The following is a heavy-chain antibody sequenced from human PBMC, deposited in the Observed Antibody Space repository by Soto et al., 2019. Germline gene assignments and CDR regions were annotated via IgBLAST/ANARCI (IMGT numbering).Heavy chain of an antibody. Sequence: PSETLSLTCTVSGGSISSHYWSWIRQPPGKGLEWIGYMFYSGRTNYNPSLRSRVTLSVDTSKNQFSLKLSSVTAADTAVYYCASHFNRYDNVDYWGQGTLVTVSS. CDR3: ASHFNRYDNVDY. J-gene: IGHJ4*02. V-gene: IGHV4-59*08. D-gene: IGHD3-9*01. CDR2: MFYSGRT. CDR1: GGSISSHY.